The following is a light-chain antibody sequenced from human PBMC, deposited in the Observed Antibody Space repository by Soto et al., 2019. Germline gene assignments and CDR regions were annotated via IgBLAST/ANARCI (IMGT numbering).Light chain of an antibody. CDR1: SSNIGAGYD. J-gene: IGLJ2*01. Sequence: QSVLTQPPSVSGAPGQRVTISCTGSSSNIGAGYDVHWYQHLPRTAPKLLIYGNNNRPSGVPDRFSGSKSGTSASLAITRLQAEDEADYYCQSYDSSLSVVVFGGGTKLTVL. CDR2: GNN. CDR3: QSYDSSLSVVV. V-gene: IGLV1-40*01.